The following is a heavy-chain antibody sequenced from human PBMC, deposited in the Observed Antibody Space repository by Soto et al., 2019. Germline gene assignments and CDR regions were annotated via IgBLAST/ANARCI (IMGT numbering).Heavy chain of an antibody. Sequence: QAQLVQSGAEAKKPGASVKVSCKASGYTFTDYALHWVRQAPGQGREWMGWINVGNGNTGYSRKCQGRVTNGRDMAATTAYIEVTSLTPEDTANDYCAREGAHYAPVDRWGQGTRGTVSS. CDR1: GYTFTDYA. V-gene: IGHV1-3*01. CDR2: INVGNGNT. CDR3: AREGAHYAPVDR. J-gene: IGHJ4*02. D-gene: IGHD3-16*01.